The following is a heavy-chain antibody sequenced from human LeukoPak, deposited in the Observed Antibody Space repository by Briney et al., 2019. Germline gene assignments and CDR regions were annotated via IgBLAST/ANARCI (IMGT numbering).Heavy chain of an antibody. D-gene: IGHD2-2*01. CDR3: AKDRGSTTTYYFDY. Sequence: GGSLRLSCAASGFTFSSYAMSWVRQAPGKGLEWVSVIYSGGSTYYADSVKGRFTISRDNSKNSLYLQMNSLRAEDTAVYYCAKDRGSTTTYYFDYWGQGTLVTVSP. J-gene: IGHJ4*02. CDR2: IYSGGST. V-gene: IGHV3-23*03. CDR1: GFTFSSYA.